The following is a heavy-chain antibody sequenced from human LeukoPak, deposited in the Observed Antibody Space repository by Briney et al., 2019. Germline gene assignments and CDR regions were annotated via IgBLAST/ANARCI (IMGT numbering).Heavy chain of an antibody. V-gene: IGHV4-59*08. CDR2: MYYSGST. J-gene: IGHJ5*02. CDR1: GGSISSYY. Sequence: SETLSLTCTVSGGSISSYYWSWIRQPPGKGLEWIGYMYYSGSTNYNPSLKSRVTISVDTSKNQFSLKLSSVTAADTAVYYCARRVTSNWFDPWDQGTLVTVSS. D-gene: IGHD2-21*02. CDR3: ARRVTSNWFDP.